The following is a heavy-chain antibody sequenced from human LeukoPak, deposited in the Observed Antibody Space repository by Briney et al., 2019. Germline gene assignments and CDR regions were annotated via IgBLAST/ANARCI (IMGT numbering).Heavy chain of an antibody. CDR3: AKGLGLVGATYLGHY. CDR2: IRYDGSNK. J-gene: IGHJ4*02. V-gene: IGHV3-30*02. Sequence: GGSLRLSCAASGFTFSSYGMHWVRRAPGKGLEWVAFIRYDGSNKYYADSVKGRFTISRDNSKNTLYLQMNSLRAEDTAVYYCAKGLGLVGATYLGHYWGQGTLVTVSS. D-gene: IGHD1-26*01. CDR1: GFTFSSYG.